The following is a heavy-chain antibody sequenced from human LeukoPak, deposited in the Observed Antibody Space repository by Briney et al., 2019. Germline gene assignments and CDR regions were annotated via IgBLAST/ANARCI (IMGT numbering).Heavy chain of an antibody. J-gene: IGHJ4*02. V-gene: IGHV3-48*01. D-gene: IGHD3-9*01. CDR1: DFPFSTYW. Sequence: GGSLRLSCAASDFPFSTYWMNWVRQAPGKGLEWVSYISSSSSTIYYADSVKGRFTISRDNAKNSLYLQMNSLRAEDTAVYYCARDFDYYTDYWGQGTLVTVSS. CDR2: ISSSSSTI. CDR3: ARDFDYYTDY.